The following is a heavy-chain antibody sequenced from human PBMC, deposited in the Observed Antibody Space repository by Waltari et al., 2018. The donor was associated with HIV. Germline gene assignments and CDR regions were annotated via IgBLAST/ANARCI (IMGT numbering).Heavy chain of an antibody. CDR2: LSSVGSNK. J-gene: IGHJ4*02. CDR1: GFTFSAYD. V-gene: IGHV3-30*03. Sequence: QVQLVQSGGGVVQPGTSLRLSCVASGFTFSAYDMHWVRQAPGKALEWVPTLSSVGSNKFYGDVVRGRLAVSRDNSKNTLFLQMASLTADDTAFYYCARPPSSDQGDYGLDYWGQGTLVTVSS. CDR3: ARPPSSDQGDYGLDY. D-gene: IGHD3-16*01.